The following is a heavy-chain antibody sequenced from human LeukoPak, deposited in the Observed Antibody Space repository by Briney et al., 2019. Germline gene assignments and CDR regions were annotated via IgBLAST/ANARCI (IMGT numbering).Heavy chain of an antibody. CDR3: WIFGVVIIDY. D-gene: IGHD3-3*01. CDR2: INPNSGGT. Sequence: ASVTVSCKASGYTFTGYYMHWVRQAPGRGLEWMGWINPNSGGTNYAQKFQGRVTMTRDTSISTAYMELSRLRSDDTAVYYCWIFGVVIIDYWGQGTLVTVSS. J-gene: IGHJ4*02. CDR1: GYTFTGYY. V-gene: IGHV1-2*02.